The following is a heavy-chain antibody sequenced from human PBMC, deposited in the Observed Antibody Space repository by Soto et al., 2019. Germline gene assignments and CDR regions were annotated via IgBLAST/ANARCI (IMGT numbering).Heavy chain of an antibody. V-gene: IGHV1-8*01. J-gene: IGHJ4*02. CDR2: MSPKSGDT. Sequence: QVQLVQSGAEVKKPGASVKVSCKGSGYTFTSNDINWVRQATGQGFEWMGWMSPKSGDTGYSQKFQGRVTMTRDTSRSTAYMELSSLRYEDTAVYYCAGGTPSWGCDFWGQGNLVTVSS. CDR1: GYTFTSND. D-gene: IGHD6-13*01. CDR3: AGGTPSWGCDF.